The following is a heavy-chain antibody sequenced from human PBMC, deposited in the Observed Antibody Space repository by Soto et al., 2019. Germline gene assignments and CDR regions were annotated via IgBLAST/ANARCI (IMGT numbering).Heavy chain of an antibody. CDR1: GFTFGDYA. J-gene: IGHJ4*02. V-gene: IGHV3-49*04. Sequence: GGSLRLSCTASGFTFGDYAMSWVRQAPGKGLEWVGFIRSKAYGGTTEYAASVKGRFTISRDDSKSIAYLQMNSLKTEDTAVYYCTRAREWELLHFDYWGQGTLVTVSS. CDR2: IRSKAYGGTT. D-gene: IGHD1-26*01. CDR3: TRAREWELLHFDY.